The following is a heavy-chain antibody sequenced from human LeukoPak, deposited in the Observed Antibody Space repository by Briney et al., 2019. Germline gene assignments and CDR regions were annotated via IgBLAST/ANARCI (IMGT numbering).Heavy chain of an antibody. D-gene: IGHD3-10*01. CDR2: ISYDGSKK. J-gene: IGHJ4*02. CDR3: AREVERFGEFDY. Sequence: GRSLRLSCAASGFTFSSYAMHWVRQAPGKGLEWVAVISYDGSKKYYADSVKGRFTISRDNSKNTLYLQMNSLRAEDTAVYYCAREVERFGEFDYWGQGTLVTVSS. CDR1: GFTFSSYA. V-gene: IGHV3-30*04.